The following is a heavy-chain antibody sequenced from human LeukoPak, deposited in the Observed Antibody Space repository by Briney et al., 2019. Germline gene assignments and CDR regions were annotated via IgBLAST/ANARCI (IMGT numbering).Heavy chain of an antibody. CDR3: AKMGYSSGWTDYFDY. CDR1: GFTFSSYA. CDR2: ISGSGGST. J-gene: IGHJ4*02. V-gene: IGHV3-23*01. Sequence: PGGSLRLSCAASGFTFSSYAMSWVRQAPGKGLEWVSAISGSGGSTHYADSVKGRFTISRDNSKNTLYLQMNSLRAEDTAVYYCAKMGYSSGWTDYFDYWGQGTLVTVSS. D-gene: IGHD6-19*01.